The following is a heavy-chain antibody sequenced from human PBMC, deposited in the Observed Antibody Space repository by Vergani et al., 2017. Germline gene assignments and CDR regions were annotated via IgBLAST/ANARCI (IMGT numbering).Heavy chain of an antibody. CDR1: GFTFCDSY. D-gene: IGHD5-18*01. V-gene: IGHV3-11*01. Sequence: QVQLVESRGGLFKPGGSLRLSCAASGFTFCDSYMSWSRQAPREGLEGGSYISSSGSTIYNADSVTGRVTISRDNAKNSLYLQMNSMRAEDTAVYYCAGRNPRGYRYGSDYWGQGTLVTVSS. CDR3: AGRNPRGYRYGSDY. J-gene: IGHJ4*02. CDR2: ISSSGSTI.